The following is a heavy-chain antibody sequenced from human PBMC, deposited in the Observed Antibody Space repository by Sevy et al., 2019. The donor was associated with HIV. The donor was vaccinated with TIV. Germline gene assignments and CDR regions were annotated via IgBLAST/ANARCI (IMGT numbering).Heavy chain of an antibody. CDR2: ISSSSSTI. J-gene: IGHJ4*02. CDR3: ARVGFPGHYDFWSGYPQIPYFDY. D-gene: IGHD3-3*01. CDR1: GFTFSSYS. V-gene: IGHV3-48*02. Sequence: GGSLRLSCAASGFTFSSYSMNWVRQAPGKGLEWVSYISSSSSTIYYADSVKGRFTISRDNAKNSLYLQMNSLRDEDTAVYYCARVGFPGHYDFWSGYPQIPYFDYWGQGTLVTVSS.